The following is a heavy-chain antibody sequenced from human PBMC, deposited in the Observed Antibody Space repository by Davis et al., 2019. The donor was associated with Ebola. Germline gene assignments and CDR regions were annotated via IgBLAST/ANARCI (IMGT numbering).Heavy chain of an antibody. CDR3: ARGPRYQLPDY. CDR1: GFTFDDYA. J-gene: IGHJ4*02. Sequence: GGSLRPSCAAPGFTFDDYAMHWVRQAPGKGLEWVSGISWNSGSIDYADSVKGRFTISRDNSKNTLYLQMNSLRAEDTAVYYCARGPRYQLPDYWGQGTLVTVSS. D-gene: IGHD2-2*01. V-gene: IGHV3-9*01. CDR2: ISWNSGSI.